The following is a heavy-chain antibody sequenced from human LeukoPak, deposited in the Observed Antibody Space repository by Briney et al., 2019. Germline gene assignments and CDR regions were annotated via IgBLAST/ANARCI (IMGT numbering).Heavy chain of an antibody. CDR2: ISGSGADT. Sequence: PGGSLRLSCAACGFAFSSYSMSWVRQAPGKGLEWVSAISGSGADTYYTDSEKGRFTISRDNSKTTLFLQMNSLRAEDTAIYYCAKDLGGEGGSGFPGQWGQGTLVTVSS. J-gene: IGHJ4*02. D-gene: IGHD3-10*01. V-gene: IGHV3-23*01. CDR3: AKDLGGEGGSGFPGQ. CDR1: GFAFSSYS.